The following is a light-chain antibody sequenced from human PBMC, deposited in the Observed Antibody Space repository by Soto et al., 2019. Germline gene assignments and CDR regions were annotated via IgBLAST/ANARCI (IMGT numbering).Light chain of an antibody. CDR3: AAWDDSLSVLYV. Sequence: QSALTQPPSGSGTPGQRVTISCSGSSSNIGSNYVYWYQQLPGTAPKLLIYRNNQRPSGVPVRFSGSKSGTSASLAISGLRSEDGADYYCAAWDDSLSVLYVFGTGTKVTVL. J-gene: IGLJ1*01. CDR1: SSNIGSNY. CDR2: RNN. V-gene: IGLV1-47*01.